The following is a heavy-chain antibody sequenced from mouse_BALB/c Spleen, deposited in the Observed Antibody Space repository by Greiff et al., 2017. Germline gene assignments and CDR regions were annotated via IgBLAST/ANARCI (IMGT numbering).Heavy chain of an antibody. D-gene: IGHD2-1*01. J-gene: IGHJ3*01. CDR1: GFSLTSYG. V-gene: IGHV2-9*02. CDR2: IWAGGST. Sequence: VQLVESGPGLVAPSQSLSITCTVSGFSLTSYGVHWVRQPPGKGLEWLGVIWAGGSTNYNSALMSRLSISKDNSKSQVFLKMNSLQADDTAIYYCARNYGNYLAWFAYWGQGTLVTVSA. CDR3: ARNYGNYLAWFAY.